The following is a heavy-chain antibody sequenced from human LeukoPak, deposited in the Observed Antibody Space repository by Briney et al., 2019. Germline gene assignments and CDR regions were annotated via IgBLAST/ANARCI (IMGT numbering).Heavy chain of an antibody. CDR3: ARAAYDFWSGYYYFDY. D-gene: IGHD3-3*01. CDR1: GFTFSSYW. Sequence: GGSLRLSCAASGFTFSSYWMSWVRQAPGKGLEWVANIKQDGSEKYYVDSVKGRFTISRDNAKNSLYLQMNSLRAEDTAVYYCARAAYDFWSGYYYFDYWGQGTLVTVSS. CDR2: IKQDGSEK. J-gene: IGHJ4*02. V-gene: IGHV3-7*01.